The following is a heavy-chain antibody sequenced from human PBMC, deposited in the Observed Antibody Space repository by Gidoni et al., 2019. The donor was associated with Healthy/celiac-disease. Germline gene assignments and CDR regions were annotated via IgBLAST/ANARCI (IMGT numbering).Heavy chain of an antibody. CDR1: GFPFSAYH. CDR2: IRSSGSTS. Sequence: QVQLVESGGGLVKPGGSLRLSCAASGFPFSAYHLSWIRQDPGKGLEWVSYIRSSGSTSYYADSVKGRFTNPRDNAKNSLYLQRNSLRAEDTAVYYCARGGYSSGWHRGGEDYWGQGTLVTVSS. CDR3: ARGGYSSGWHRGGEDY. V-gene: IGHV3-11*01. D-gene: IGHD6-19*01. J-gene: IGHJ4*02.